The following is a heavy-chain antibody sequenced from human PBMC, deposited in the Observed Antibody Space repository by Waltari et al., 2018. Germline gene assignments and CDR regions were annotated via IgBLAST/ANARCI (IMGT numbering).Heavy chain of an antibody. Sequence: QVQLQQWGAGLLKPSETLSLTCAVYGGSFSGYYWSWIRQPPGKGLEWIGEIYHSGSTNYNPSLKSRVTISVDTSKNQFSLKLSSVTAADTAVYYCARGFPEYSSSSSSYYYYMDVWGKGTTVTVSS. CDR2: IYHSGST. D-gene: IGHD6-6*01. V-gene: IGHV4-34*01. J-gene: IGHJ6*03. CDR1: GGSFSGYY. CDR3: ARGFPEYSSSSSSYYYYMDV.